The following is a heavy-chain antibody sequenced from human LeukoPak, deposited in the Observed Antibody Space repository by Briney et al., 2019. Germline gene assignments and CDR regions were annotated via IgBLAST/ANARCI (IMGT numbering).Heavy chain of an antibody. V-gene: IGHV3-11*04. CDR2: ISSRGTTS. CDR1: GFTFTDYY. Sequence: GGSLRLSCAASGFTFTDYYMGWIRQAPGKGLEWVSYISSRGTTSFYADSVKGRFTISRDNSKNTLYLQMNNLRAEDTAVYYCARAERGYCSSTTCYFSALDYWGQGALVTVSS. CDR3: ARAERGYCSSTTCYFSALDY. J-gene: IGHJ4*02. D-gene: IGHD2-2*01.